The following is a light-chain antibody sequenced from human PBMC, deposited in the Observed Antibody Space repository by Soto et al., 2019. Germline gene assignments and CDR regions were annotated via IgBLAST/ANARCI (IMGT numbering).Light chain of an antibody. CDR2: DGS. V-gene: IGLV2-23*03. CDR1: SSDVGSYDV. Sequence: QSVLTQPASVSGSPGQSITISCTGTSSDVGSYDVVSWYQQHPGKAPKLIIYDGSKRPSGVSNRFSGSKSGNTASLTISGLQAEDEADYYCCSYAGRTTFVVLGGGTKVTVL. J-gene: IGLJ2*01. CDR3: CSYAGRTTFVV.